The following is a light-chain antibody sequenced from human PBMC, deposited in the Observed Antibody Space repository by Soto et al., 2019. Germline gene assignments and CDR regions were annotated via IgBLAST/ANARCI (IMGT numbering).Light chain of an antibody. CDR2: GAS. Sequence: EIVMTQSPATLSVSPGEGATLSCRASQSVSSKLAWYQQKPGRAPRLLIYGASTRATGIPARFSGSGSGTEFPLLISSLQSEDSAVYYCQQYNSWLWTFGQGTKVEIK. CDR1: QSVSSK. CDR3: QQYNSWLWT. J-gene: IGKJ1*01. V-gene: IGKV3-15*01.